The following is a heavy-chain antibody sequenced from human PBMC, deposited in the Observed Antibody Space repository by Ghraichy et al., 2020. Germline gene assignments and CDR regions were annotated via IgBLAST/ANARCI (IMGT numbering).Heavy chain of an antibody. J-gene: IGHJ6*02. D-gene: IGHD1-26*01. Sequence: GSLRLSCEASRFTFSSHWMNWVRQAPGKGLEWVANIRQDGSEKTYVDSVKGRFTVSRDNAKSSLYLQMNSLKAEDTAIYFCARGSVGGLDVWGQGTMVTVSS. CDR3: ARGSVGGLDV. CDR1: RFTFSSHW. CDR2: IRQDGSEK. V-gene: IGHV3-7*01.